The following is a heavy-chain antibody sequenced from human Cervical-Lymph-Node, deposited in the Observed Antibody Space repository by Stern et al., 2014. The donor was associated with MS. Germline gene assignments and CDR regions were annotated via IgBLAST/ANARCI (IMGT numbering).Heavy chain of an antibody. V-gene: IGHV1-18*01. CDR1: GFTFSNYG. J-gene: IGHJ4*02. D-gene: IGHD1-26*01. CDR3: TRDRGIMGTTTGDY. CDR2: ISVYNGNI. Sequence: VQLVDSGAEVKKPGASVKVSCKASGFTFSNYGLSWVRQAPGQGLQWMGWISVYNGNIDFAQKFQGRLTMTTDTSTSTVYMELRSLRSDDTAVYYCTRDRGIMGTTTGDYWGQGTLVSVSS.